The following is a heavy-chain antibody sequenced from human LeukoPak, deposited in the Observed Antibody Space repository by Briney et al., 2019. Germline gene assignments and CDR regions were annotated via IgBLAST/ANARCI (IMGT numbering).Heavy chain of an antibody. Sequence: SETLSLTCTVSDGSISSAGYYWSWIRQHPGKGLESIGYIYYSGSTYYNPSLKSRVTISVDTSKNQFSLKLSSVTAADTAVYYCARWPFRMVVITRNAFDIWGQGTMVTVSS. CDR3: ARWPFRMVVITRNAFDI. CDR1: DGSISSAGYY. D-gene: IGHD3-22*01. CDR2: IYYSGST. J-gene: IGHJ3*02. V-gene: IGHV4-31*03.